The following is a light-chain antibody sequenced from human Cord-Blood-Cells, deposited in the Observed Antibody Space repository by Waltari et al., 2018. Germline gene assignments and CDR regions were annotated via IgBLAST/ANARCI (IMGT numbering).Light chain of an antibody. J-gene: IGLJ2*01. Sequence: QSALTQPASVSGSPGQSITISCPGTSSDVGGYNYVSWYQQHPGKAPKLMIYDVSKRPSGVSNRFSGSKSGNTASLTISGLQAEDEADYYCSSYTSSSTVVFGGGTKRTVL. CDR3: SSYTSSSTVV. V-gene: IGLV2-14*01. CDR2: DVS. CDR1: SSDVGGYNY.